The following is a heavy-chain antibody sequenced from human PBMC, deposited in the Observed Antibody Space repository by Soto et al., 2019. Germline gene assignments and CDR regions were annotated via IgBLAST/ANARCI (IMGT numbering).Heavy chain of an antibody. V-gene: IGHV1-69*13. D-gene: IGHD2-21*02. CDR1: GGTFSSYA. CDR3: ARGGYCGGDCYSGDAFEI. J-gene: IGHJ3*02. Sequence: SVKVSCKASGGTFSSYAISLVRQAPGQGLEWMGGIIPIFGTANYAQKFQGSVTITADESTSTAYMELSSLRSEDTAVYYCARGGYCGGDCYSGDAFEIWGQGTMVTVSS. CDR2: IIPIFGTA.